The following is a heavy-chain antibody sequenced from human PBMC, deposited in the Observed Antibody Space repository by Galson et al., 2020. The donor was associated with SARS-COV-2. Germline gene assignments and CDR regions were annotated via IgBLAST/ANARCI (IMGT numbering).Heavy chain of an antibody. CDR1: GFNFSSYW. CDR2: IYTEGSST. CDR3: ARGDMGNDYFDY. V-gene: IGHV3-74*01. Sequence: GGSLRLSCAASGFNFSSYWMHWVRQAPGKGLVWVSRIYTEGSSTSYADSVKGRFTISGDNAKNTLYLQMNSLRAEDTAVYYCARGDMGNDYFDYWGQGTLVTVSS. D-gene: IGHD7-27*01. J-gene: IGHJ4*02.